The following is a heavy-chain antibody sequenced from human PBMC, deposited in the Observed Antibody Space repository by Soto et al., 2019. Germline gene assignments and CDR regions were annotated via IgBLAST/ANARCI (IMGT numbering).Heavy chain of an antibody. J-gene: IGHJ5*02. CDR2: ISYDGSNK. D-gene: IGHD3-22*01. Sequence: GGSLRLSGAASGFTFSSYAMHWVRQAPGKGLEWVEVISYDGSNKYYADSVKGRFTISRDNSKNTLYLQMNSLRAEDTAVYYCARDRGHYYDSSGYRWFDPWGQGTLVTVSS. CDR3: ARDRGHYYDSSGYRWFDP. CDR1: GFTFSSYA. V-gene: IGHV3-30-3*01.